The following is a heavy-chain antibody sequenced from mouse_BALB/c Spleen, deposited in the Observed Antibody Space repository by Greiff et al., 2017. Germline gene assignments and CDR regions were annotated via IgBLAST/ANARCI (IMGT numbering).Heavy chain of an antibody. J-gene: IGHJ3*01. V-gene: IGHV3-6*02. CDR1: GYSITSGYY. D-gene: IGHD3-2*01. CDR2: ISYDGSN. CDR3: ARASLEGQLGLRGFAY. Sequence: VQLKESGPGLVKPSQSLSLTCSVTGYSITSGYYWNWIRQFPGNKLEWMGYISYDGSNNYNPSLKNRISITRDTSKNQFFLKLNSVTTEDTATYYCARASLEGQLGLRGFAYWGQGTLVTVSA.